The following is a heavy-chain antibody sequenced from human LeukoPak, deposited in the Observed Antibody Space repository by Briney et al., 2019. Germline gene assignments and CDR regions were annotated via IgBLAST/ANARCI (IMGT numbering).Heavy chain of an antibody. CDR3: ARDSFYDFWSGCYSVGVRRAPLDY. D-gene: IGHD3-3*01. J-gene: IGHJ4*02. V-gene: IGHV1-2*02. CDR1: GYTFTGYY. Sequence: ASVKVSCKASGYTFTGYYMHWVRQAPGQGLEWMGWINPNSGGTNYAQKFQGRVTMTRDTSISTAYMELSRLRSDDTAVYYCARDSFYDFWSGCYSVGVRRAPLDYWGQGTLVTVSS. CDR2: INPNSGGT.